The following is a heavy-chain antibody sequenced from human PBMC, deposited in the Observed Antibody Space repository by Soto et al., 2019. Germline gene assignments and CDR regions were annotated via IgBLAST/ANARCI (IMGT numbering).Heavy chain of an antibody. CDR2: LYYSGST. D-gene: IGHD3-10*01. CDR3: ARNHGSGSYSDDTYYYGMHV. V-gene: IGHV4-31*03. Sequence: SETLSLTCTVSGGSISSGGYYWSWIRQHPGKGLEWIGYLYYSGSTYYNPSLKSRVTISVDTSKNQFSLKLSSVTAADTAVYYCARNHGSGSYSDDTYYYGMHVWGQGTTVTVSS. J-gene: IGHJ6*02. CDR1: GGSISSGGYY.